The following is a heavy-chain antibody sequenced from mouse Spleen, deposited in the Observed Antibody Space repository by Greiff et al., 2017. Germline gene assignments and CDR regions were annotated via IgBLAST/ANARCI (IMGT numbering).Heavy chain of an antibody. CDR1: GCNINDYY. J-gene: IGHJ4*01. CDR2: IDSEDGET. Sequence: VQLHQSGAELANPAASVTLFCIPSGCNINDYYMHWVKQRTEQGLEWIGRIDSEDGETKYAPKFQGKATITADTSTNTAYLQLSSLTSEDTAVYYCARGYRDAMDYWGQGTSVTVSS. V-gene: IGHV14-2*01. D-gene: IGHD1-2*01. CDR3: ARGYRDAMDY.